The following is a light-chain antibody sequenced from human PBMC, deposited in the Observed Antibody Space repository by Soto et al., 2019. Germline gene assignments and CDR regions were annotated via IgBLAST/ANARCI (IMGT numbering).Light chain of an antibody. Sequence: QYVLTQPPSVSGAPGQRVTISCTGSSSNIGAGYDVHWYQQLPGTAPKLLIYGNSNRPSGVPDRFSRSKSGTSASLAITGLQAEDEADYYCQSYDSSLSGSYVFGTGTKLTVL. CDR3: QSYDSSLSGSYV. CDR1: SSNIGAGYD. J-gene: IGLJ1*01. CDR2: GNS. V-gene: IGLV1-40*01.